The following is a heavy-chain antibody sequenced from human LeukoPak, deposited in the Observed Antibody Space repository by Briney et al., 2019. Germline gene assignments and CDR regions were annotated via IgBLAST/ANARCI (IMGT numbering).Heavy chain of an antibody. V-gene: IGHV1-18*01. D-gene: IGHD3-10*01. CDR2: ISANDGNT. Sequence: WASAKVSCKASGYTFTSYGISWVRQAPGQGLEWMGWISANDGNTDYPQKLQGRVTMTTDTSTSTAYMELRSLRSDDTAVYYCARESHVTREDYWGQGTLVTVSS. CDR1: GYTFTSYG. CDR3: ARESHVTREDY. J-gene: IGHJ4*02.